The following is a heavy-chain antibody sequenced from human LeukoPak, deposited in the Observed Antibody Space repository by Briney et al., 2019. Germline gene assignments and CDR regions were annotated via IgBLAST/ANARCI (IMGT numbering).Heavy chain of an antibody. CDR3: ATLSGYDWDY. J-gene: IGHJ4*02. D-gene: IGHD5-12*01. Sequence: PGGSLRLSCAASGFTFSSYGMHWVRQAPGKGLEWVAVISYDGSNKYYADSVKGRFSISRDNSKNTLYLQMNSLRAEDTAVYYCATLSGYDWDYWGQGTLVTVSS. CDR1: GFTFSSYG. CDR2: ISYDGSNK. V-gene: IGHV3-30*03.